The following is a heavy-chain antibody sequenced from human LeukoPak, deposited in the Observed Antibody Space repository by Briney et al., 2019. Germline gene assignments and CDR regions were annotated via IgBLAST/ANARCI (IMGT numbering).Heavy chain of an antibody. V-gene: IGHV4-34*01. CDR1: GGSFSAYY. J-gene: IGHJ6*02. CDR3: ASLSLPNSEAAAGTFVSLYYGMDV. Sequence: SETLSLTCAVYGGSFSAYYWSWIRQPPGKGLEWIGEINHSGSTSYNPSLKSRVTISVDTSKNQFSLKLSPVTAADTAVYYCASLSLPNSEAAAGTFVSLYYGMDVWGQGTTVTVSS. CDR2: INHSGST. D-gene: IGHD6-13*01.